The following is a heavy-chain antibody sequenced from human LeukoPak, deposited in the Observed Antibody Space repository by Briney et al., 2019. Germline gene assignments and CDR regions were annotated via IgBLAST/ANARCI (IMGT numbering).Heavy chain of an antibody. D-gene: IGHD7-27*01. J-gene: IGHJ6*02. Sequence: KASETLSLTCNVSGYSITSGYFWGWIRQPPGEGLEWIASIYHNGDTYYNPSLKSRLTISMNKSKNQFSLKVNSVTAADTAVYYCASLGGMDVWGQGTTVTVSS. CDR1: GYSITSGYF. V-gene: IGHV4-38-2*02. CDR3: ASLGGMDV. CDR2: IYHNGDT.